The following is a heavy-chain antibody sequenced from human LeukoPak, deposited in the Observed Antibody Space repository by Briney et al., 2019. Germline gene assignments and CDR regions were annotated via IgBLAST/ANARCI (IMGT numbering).Heavy chain of an antibody. V-gene: IGHV1-3*01. D-gene: IGHD2-2*01. J-gene: IGHJ4*02. Sequence: ASVKVSCKASGYTFSNYAMHWVRQAPGQRPEWLGWMNAGKSNTEYSQKLQGRVTITWDTAASTVNMEVTSLRPEDTAVYYCVRCSCAGCYRLDHWGQGTLVTVSS. CDR2: MNAGKSNT. CDR1: GYTFSNYA. CDR3: VRCSCAGCYRLDH.